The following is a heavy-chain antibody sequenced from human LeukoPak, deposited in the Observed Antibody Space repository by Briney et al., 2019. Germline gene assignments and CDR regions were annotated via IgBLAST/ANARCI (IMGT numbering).Heavy chain of an antibody. D-gene: IGHD4-17*01. CDR3: ARVYGDYFDY. CDR2: IRYDGSNK. Sequence: GGSLRLSCAASGFTFSSYGMHWVRQAPGKGLEWVAFIRYDGSNKYYADSVKGRFTISRDNSKNTLYLQMNSLRAEDTAVYYCARVYGDYFDYWGQGTLVTVSS. CDR1: GFTFSSYG. J-gene: IGHJ4*02. V-gene: IGHV3-30*02.